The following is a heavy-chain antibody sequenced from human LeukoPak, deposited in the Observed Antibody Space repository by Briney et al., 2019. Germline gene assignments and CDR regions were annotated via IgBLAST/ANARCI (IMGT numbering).Heavy chain of an antibody. J-gene: IGHJ5*02. V-gene: IGHV4-39*01. CDR3: ARRRFGDPGADP. Sequence: SETLSLTCTVSGGSISNNNYYWGWIRQPPGKGLEWIGTMYYSGSTYYNPSLKSRVTISVDTSKNQFSLKLSSVTAADTAVYYCARRRFGDPGADPWGQGTLVTVSS. D-gene: IGHD3-10*01. CDR2: MYYSGST. CDR1: GGSISNNNYY.